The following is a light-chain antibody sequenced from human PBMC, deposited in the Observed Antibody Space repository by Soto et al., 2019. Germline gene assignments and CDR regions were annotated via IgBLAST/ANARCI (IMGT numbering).Light chain of an antibody. CDR1: SCDVGGYNY. Sequence: QSALTQPASVSGSPGQSITISCTGTSCDVGGYNYVSLYQQDPGKAPKLMIYEVSNRPSGVSNLFSGSKSGNTTSLTISGLQAEDEADYYCSSYTSSSTVVFGGGTKLTVL. CDR3: SSYTSSSTVV. CDR2: EVS. V-gene: IGLV2-14*01. J-gene: IGLJ2*01.